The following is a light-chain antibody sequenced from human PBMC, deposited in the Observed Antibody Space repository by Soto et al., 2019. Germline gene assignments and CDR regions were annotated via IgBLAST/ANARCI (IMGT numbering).Light chain of an antibody. J-gene: IGLJ3*02. Sequence: QSALTQPASVSGSPGQSITISCTGTSSYVGGYNYVSWYQQHPGKAPKLMIYEVSNRPSGVSNRFSGSKSGNTASLTISGLQAEDEADYYCSSYTTSSTHWVFGGGTKVTVL. CDR3: SSYTTSSTHWV. CDR2: EVS. V-gene: IGLV2-14*01. CDR1: SSYVGGYNY.